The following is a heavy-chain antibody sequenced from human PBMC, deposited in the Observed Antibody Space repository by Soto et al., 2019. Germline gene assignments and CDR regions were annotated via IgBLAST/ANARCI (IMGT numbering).Heavy chain of an antibody. V-gene: IGHV1-69*13. CDR1: GGTFSSYA. D-gene: IGHD2-15*01. CDR3: ARGYCSGGSCYSGAFDI. CDR2: IIPIFGTA. J-gene: IGHJ3*02. Sequence: ASVKVSCKASGGTFSSYAISWVRQAPGQGLEWMGGIIPIFGTANYAQKFQGRVTITADESTSTAYMELSSLRSEDTAVYYCARGYCSGGSCYSGAFDIWGQGTMVTVSS.